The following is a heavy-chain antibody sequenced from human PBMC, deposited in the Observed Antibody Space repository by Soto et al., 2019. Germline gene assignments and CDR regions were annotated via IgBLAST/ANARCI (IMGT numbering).Heavy chain of an antibody. CDR2: IYYSGST. Sequence: SETLSLTCTVSGGSISSYYWSWIRQPPGKGLEWIGYIYYSGSTNYNPSLKSRVTISVDTSKNQFSLKLSSVTAADTAVYYCARGLGRDYYYGMDVWGQGTTVTVS. CDR3: ARGLGRDYYYGMDV. D-gene: IGHD1-26*01. J-gene: IGHJ6*02. CDR1: GGSISSYY. V-gene: IGHV4-59*01.